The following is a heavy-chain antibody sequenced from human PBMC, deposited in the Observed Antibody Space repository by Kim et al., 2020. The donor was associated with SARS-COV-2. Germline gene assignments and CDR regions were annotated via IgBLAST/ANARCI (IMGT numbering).Heavy chain of an antibody. CDR1: GGSFSEYT. J-gene: IGHJ5*02. CDR3: ARVAGNGLDL. V-gene: IGHV4-34*01. Sequence: SETLSLTCGVSGGSFSEYTWRWFRQPPGKELEWIGEINHSGSTKNNPSLKRRVTVSVDRSKKQISLKLTSVTAADTAVYYCARVAGNGLDLWGQGTLIAV. CDR2: INHSGST. D-gene: IGHD2-8*01.